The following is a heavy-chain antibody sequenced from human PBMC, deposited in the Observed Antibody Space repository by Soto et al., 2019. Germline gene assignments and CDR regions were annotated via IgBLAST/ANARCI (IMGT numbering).Heavy chain of an antibody. J-gene: IGHJ5*02. CDR2: IIPILGIA. D-gene: IGHD2-2*01. V-gene: IGHV1-69*02. CDR3: ARGIGVVAPVPNWFDP. CDR1: GGTFSSYT. Sequence: GASVKVSCKASGGTFSSYTISWVRQAPGQGLEWMGRIIPILGIANYAQKFQGRVTITADKSTSTAYMELSSLRSEDTAVYYCARGIGVVAPVPNWFDPWGQGTLVTVSS.